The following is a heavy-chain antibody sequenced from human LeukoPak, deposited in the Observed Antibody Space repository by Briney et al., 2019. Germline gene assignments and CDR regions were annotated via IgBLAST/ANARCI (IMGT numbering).Heavy chain of an antibody. Sequence: SETLSLTCTVSGVSMTIGGYYWTWIRQPAGKGLEWLGRVFTSGKTDYNPSLKSRLTISLETSENQFSLKLTSVTAADTAVYFWAREVPVSLRFLEWENFDSWGQGALVTVSS. CDR3: AREVPVSLRFLEWENFDS. V-gene: IGHV4-61*02. CDR2: VFTSGKT. D-gene: IGHD3-3*01. CDR1: GVSMTIGGYY. J-gene: IGHJ4*02.